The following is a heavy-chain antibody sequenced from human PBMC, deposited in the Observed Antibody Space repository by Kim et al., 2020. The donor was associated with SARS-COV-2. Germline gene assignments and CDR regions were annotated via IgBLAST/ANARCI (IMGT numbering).Heavy chain of an antibody. CDR3: ARDVIPDYGDSRGYGMDV. Sequence: ASVKVSCKASGYTFTSYAMNWVRQAPGQGLEWIGWINTNTGNPTYAQGFTGRFVFSLDTSVSTAYLQISSLKAEDTAVYYCARDVIPDYGDSRGYGMDVWGQGTTVTVSS. D-gene: IGHD4-17*01. CDR1: GYTFTSYA. V-gene: IGHV7-4-1*02. CDR2: INTNTGNP. J-gene: IGHJ6*02.